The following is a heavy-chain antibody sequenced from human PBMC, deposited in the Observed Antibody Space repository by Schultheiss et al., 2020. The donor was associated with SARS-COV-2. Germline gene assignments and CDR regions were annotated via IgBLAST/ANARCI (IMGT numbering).Heavy chain of an antibody. Sequence: GESLKISCAASGFTFSSYGMHWVRQAPGKGLEWVAVIWYDGSNKYYADSVKGRFTISRDNSKNSLYLQMHSLRAEDTAVYYCARDPTQDPGYWGQGTLVTVSS. CDR2: IWYDGSNK. J-gene: IGHJ4*02. D-gene: IGHD2-15*01. V-gene: IGHV3-33*01. CDR3: ARDPTQDPGY. CDR1: GFTFSSYG.